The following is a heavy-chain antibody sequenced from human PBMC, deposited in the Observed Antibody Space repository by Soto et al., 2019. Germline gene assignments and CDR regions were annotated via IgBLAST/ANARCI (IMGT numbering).Heavy chain of an antibody. CDR3: ARDPDFWSGYVLGY. J-gene: IGHJ4*02. Sequence: ASVKVSCKASGYTFIVHYIHWVRQAPGQGLEWMGIINPSGGSTSYAQKFQGRVTMTRDTSTSTVYMELSSLRSEDTAVYYCARDPDFWSGYVLGYWGQGTLVTAPQ. D-gene: IGHD3-3*01. V-gene: IGHV1-46*01. CDR1: GYTFIVHY. CDR2: INPSGGST.